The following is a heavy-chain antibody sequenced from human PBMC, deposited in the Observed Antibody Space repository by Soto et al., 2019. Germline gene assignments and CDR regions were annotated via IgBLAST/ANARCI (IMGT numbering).Heavy chain of an antibody. CDR1: GFTFSSYW. J-gene: IGHJ3*02. Sequence: GGSLRLSCAASGFTFSSYWMSWVRQAPGKGLEWVANIKQDGSEKYYVDSVKGRFTISRDNAKNSLYLQMNSLRAEDTAVYYFARALNLGGGYDAFDIWGQGTMVTVSS. D-gene: IGHD1-1*01. CDR2: IKQDGSEK. CDR3: ARALNLGGGYDAFDI. V-gene: IGHV3-7*01.